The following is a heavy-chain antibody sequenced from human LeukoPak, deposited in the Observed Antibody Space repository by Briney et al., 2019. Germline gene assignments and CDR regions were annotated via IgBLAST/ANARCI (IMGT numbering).Heavy chain of an antibody. Sequence: SETLSLTCTVSGGSISSYYWSWIRQPPGKGLERIGYIYYSGSTNYNPSLKSRVTISVDTSKNQFSLKLSSVTAADTAVYYCARHGRDFWSGYPPPGFDYWGQGTLVTVSS. J-gene: IGHJ4*02. D-gene: IGHD3-3*01. CDR3: ARHGRDFWSGYPPPGFDY. CDR2: IYYSGST. CDR1: GGSISSYY. V-gene: IGHV4-59*08.